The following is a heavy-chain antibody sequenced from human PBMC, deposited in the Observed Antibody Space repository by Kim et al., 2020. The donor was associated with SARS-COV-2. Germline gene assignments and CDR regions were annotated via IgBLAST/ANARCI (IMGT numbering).Heavy chain of an antibody. D-gene: IGHD3-10*01. CDR3: LGSATYAY. Sequence: GGSLRLSCAASGLTFGDYWMNWVRQAPGKGLEWVANTSPDGTVKQYADSVKGRFTISRDNAKNSLYLQMNNLRVDDTALYYCLGSATYAYWGLGTLVTVSS. CDR2: TSPDGTVK. V-gene: IGHV3-7*01. J-gene: IGHJ4*02. CDR1: GLTFGDYW.